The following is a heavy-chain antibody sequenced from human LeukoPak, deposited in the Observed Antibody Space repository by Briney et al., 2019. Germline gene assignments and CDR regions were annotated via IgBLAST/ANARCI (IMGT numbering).Heavy chain of an antibody. V-gene: IGHV3-7*01. J-gene: IGHJ4*02. CDR3: ARIRRGWSPMWDY. CDR1: GYTCSNQW. Sequence: GGSLRLSCAASGYTCSNQWMGSVRQAPGKGLEWVANIKQDGSEKYYVDSVKGRFTISRDNAKNSLYLQMNSLRAEDTAVYYCARIRRGWSPMWDYWGQGTLVTVSS. CDR2: IKQDGSEK. D-gene: IGHD6-19*01.